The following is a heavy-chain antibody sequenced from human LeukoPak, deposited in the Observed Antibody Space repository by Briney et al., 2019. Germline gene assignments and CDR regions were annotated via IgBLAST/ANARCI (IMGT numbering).Heavy chain of an antibody. CDR3: ARGEGYSATDY. D-gene: IGHD4-11*01. J-gene: IGHJ4*02. Sequence: GASVKVSCKTSGYTFTNYAITWVRQAPGQGLEWMGWISGYNGNTKFAQRVQGRVTMTTDPSASKAYMELTSLTSDDTAVYYCARGEGYSATDYWGQGTPVTVSS. CDR2: ISGYNGNT. CDR1: GYTFTNYA. V-gene: IGHV1-18*01.